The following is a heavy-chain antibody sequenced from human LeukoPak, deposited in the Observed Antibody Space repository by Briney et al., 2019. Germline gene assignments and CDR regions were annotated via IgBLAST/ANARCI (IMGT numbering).Heavy chain of an antibody. Sequence: ASVKVSCKASGYTFTDYAIHWVRQAPGQRLEWMGWISAGSGNTKYSRSLQGRVTITRDTSASTAYMELRSLRSEDTAVYYCARDLSYTLSYWGQGTPVTVSS. V-gene: IGHV1-3*01. J-gene: IGHJ4*02. CDR1: GYTFTDYA. CDR2: ISAGSGNT. CDR3: ARDLSYTLSY. D-gene: IGHD2-2*02.